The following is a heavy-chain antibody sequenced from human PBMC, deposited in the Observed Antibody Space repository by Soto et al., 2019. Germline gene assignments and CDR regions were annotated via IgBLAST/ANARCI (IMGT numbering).Heavy chain of an antibody. V-gene: IGHV2-5*02. J-gene: IGHJ4*02. CDR3: AHSSYYDSSGYYYPGALDY. D-gene: IGHD3-22*01. CDR2: IYWDDDK. CDR1: GFSLSTSGVG. Sequence: QITLKESGPTLVKPTQTLTLTCTFSGFSLSTSGVGVGWIRQPPGKALEWLALIYWDDDKRYSPSLKSRLTITKDTSKNQVVLTMTNMDPVDTATYYCAHSSYYDSSGYYYPGALDYWGQGTLVTVYS.